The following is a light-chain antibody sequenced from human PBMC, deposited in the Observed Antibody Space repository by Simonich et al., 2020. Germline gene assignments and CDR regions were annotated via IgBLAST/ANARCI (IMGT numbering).Light chain of an antibody. Sequence: QSALTQPASVSGSPGQSITISCTGTSSDVGGYNYVSWYQQPPGKAPKLMLYDVSKRPSGVSNRFSCSKSGNTASLTISGLQAEDEADYYCSSYTSSSTWVFGGGTKLTVL. CDR1: SSDVGGYNY. CDR3: SSYTSSSTWV. J-gene: IGLJ3*02. CDR2: DVS. V-gene: IGLV2-14*01.